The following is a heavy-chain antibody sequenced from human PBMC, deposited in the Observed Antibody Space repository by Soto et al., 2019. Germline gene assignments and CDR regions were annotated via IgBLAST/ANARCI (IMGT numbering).Heavy chain of an antibody. V-gene: IGHV3-7*05. CDR2: IKQDGSEK. J-gene: IGHJ5*02. CDR1: GFTFSSYW. CDR3: ARAPYSSGWYYNWFDP. Sequence: GGSLRLSCAASGFTFSSYWMSWVRQAPGKGLEWVANIKQDGSEKYYVDSVKGRFTISRDNAKNSPYLQMNSLRAEDTAVYYCARAPYSSGWYYNWFDPWGQGTLVTVSS. D-gene: IGHD6-19*01.